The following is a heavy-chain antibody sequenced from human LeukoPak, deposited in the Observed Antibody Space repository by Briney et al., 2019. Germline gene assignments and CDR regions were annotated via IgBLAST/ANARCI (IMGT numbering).Heavy chain of an antibody. CDR1: GGSISSSSYY. V-gene: IGHV4-39*01. CDR3: ARGPNVWGKRDY. J-gene: IGHJ4*02. CDR2: IFYSGNT. D-gene: IGHD3-16*01. Sequence: SETLSLTCTVSGGSISSSSYYWGWIRQPPGEGLEWIGSIFYSGNTYYNPSLKSRVTISIDTSKNQFSVKLSSVTAADTAVYYCARGPNVWGKRDYWGQGTLVTVSS.